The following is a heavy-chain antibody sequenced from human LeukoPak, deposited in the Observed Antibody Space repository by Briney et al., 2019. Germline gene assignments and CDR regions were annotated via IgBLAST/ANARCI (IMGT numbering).Heavy chain of an antibody. CDR2: VFPGDSDT. V-gene: IGHV5-51*01. CDR1: GYTFTSYW. CDR3: AIGYGAGGYDY. J-gene: IGHJ4*02. Sequence: GESLKISCKGSGYTFTSYWIAWVRQVPGKGLEWMGIVFPGDSDTRYSPSFQGQVTISADKSINTAYLQWSSLKASDGAMFYCAIGYGAGGYDYWGQGTLVTVSS. D-gene: IGHD3-10*01.